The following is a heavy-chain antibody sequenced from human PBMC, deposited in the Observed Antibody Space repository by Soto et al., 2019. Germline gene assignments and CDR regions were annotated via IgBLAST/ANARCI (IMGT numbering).Heavy chain of an antibody. J-gene: IGHJ5*02. CDR1: EFIFSNYA. CDR2: ISADGAGA. V-gene: IGHV3-23*01. D-gene: IGHD2-21*01. Sequence: EVQLLESGGGLVQPGGSLRLSCTASEFIFSNYAMAWVRQAPGKGLEWVSGISADGAGAYYAESVKGRFTISRDNSKNTVYVQMHSLRAEDTAVYYCAKCAVLLTTSGGWCNGFDPWGQGTLVTVSS. CDR3: AKCAVLLTTSGGWCNGFDP.